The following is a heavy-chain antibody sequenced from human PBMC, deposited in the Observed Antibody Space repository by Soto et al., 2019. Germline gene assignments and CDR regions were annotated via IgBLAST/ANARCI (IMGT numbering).Heavy chain of an antibody. CDR3: ARHFDVDPSLDHYYFDL. Sequence: QVRLQESGPGLVKPSETLSLTCTVSGVSITPYFWSWIRQPAGEAPEWLGHIYASGRTTYNPSLKSRVTMFVSQTQVSLRLTSVTAADTAVYYCARHFDVDPSLDHYYFDLWGRGALFTVSS. V-gene: IGHV4-4*07. J-gene: IGHJ2*01. CDR1: GVSITPYF. D-gene: IGHD3-9*01. CDR2: IYASGRT.